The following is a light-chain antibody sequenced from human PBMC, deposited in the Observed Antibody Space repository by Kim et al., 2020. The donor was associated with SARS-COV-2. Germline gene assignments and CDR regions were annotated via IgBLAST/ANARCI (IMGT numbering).Light chain of an antibody. Sequence: DIQMTQSPSSLSASVGDRVTITCQASQDISNYLNWYQQKPGKAPKLLIYDASNLETGVPSRFSGSGSGTDFTFTISSLQPEDIATYRCQLYSNHPYTINRGRKLEI. CDR3: QLYSNHPYT. V-gene: IGKV1-33*01. CDR1: QDISNY. J-gene: IGKJ2*01. CDR2: DAS.